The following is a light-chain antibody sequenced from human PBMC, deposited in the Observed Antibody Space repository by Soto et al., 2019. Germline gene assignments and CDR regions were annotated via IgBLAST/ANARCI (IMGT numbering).Light chain of an antibody. J-gene: IGLJ2*01. CDR2: DAS. Sequence: QAVVTQEPSLTVSPGGTVTLTCASSAGAVTSDHSPNWFQQKPGQAPRALIYDASKSHSWTPARFSGSLLGGKAALTVSGVQPEDEAEYYFLLYYGGALVVFGGGTKLTVL. CDR1: AGAVTSDHS. CDR3: LLYYGGALVV. V-gene: IGLV7-43*01.